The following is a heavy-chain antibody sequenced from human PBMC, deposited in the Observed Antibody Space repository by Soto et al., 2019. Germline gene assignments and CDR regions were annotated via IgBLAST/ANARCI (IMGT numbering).Heavy chain of an antibody. CDR1: GYTFTSYG. CDR2: ISAYNGNT. D-gene: IGHD3-9*01. V-gene: IGHV1-18*01. CDR3: ARDAVGDFDWPIYYYGMDV. J-gene: IGHJ6*02. Sequence: GASVKVSCKASGYTFTSYGISWVRQAPGQGLEWMGWISAYNGNTNYAQKLQGRVTMTTDTSTSTAYMELRSLRSDDTAVYYCARDAVGDFDWPIYYYGMDVWGQGTTVTVSS.